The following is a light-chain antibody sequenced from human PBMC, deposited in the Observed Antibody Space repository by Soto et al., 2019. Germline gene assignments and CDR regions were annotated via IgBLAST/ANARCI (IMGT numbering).Light chain of an antibody. CDR3: SSYAGSKRV. V-gene: IGLV2-8*01. Sequence: QSVLTQPPSASGSPGQSVTISCTGTSSDVGGYNYVSWYQQHPGKAPKLMIYEVSKRPSGVPDRFSGSKSGNTASLTVSGLQAEDEADYYGSSYAGSKRVFGGGTQLTVL. CDR1: SSDVGGYNY. CDR2: EVS. J-gene: IGLJ2*01.